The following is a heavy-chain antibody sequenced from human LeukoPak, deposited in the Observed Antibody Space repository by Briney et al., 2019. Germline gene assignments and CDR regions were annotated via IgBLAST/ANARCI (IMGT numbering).Heavy chain of an antibody. CDR3: AKEGDYYDSSGYNDY. CDR2: ISGSGGST. Sequence: GGSLRLSCAASGFTFSSSAMSWVRQAPGKGLEWVSAISGSGGSTYYADSVKGRFTISRDNSKNTLYLQMNSLRAEDTAVYYCAKEGDYYDSSGYNDYWGQGTLVTVSS. D-gene: IGHD3-22*01. J-gene: IGHJ4*02. CDR1: GFTFSSSA. V-gene: IGHV3-23*01.